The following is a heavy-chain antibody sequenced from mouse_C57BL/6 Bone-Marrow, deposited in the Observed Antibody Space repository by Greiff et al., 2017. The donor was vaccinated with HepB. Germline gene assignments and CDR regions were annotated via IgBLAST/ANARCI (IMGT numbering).Heavy chain of an antibody. J-gene: IGHJ2*01. CDR3: TSRDYSDPYYFDY. Sequence: EVKLMESGAELVRPGASVKLSCTASGFNIQDDYMHWVKQRPEQGLEWIGWIDPENGDTEYASKFQGKATITADTASNTAYLQLSSLPSEDTAVYYCTSRDYSDPYYFDYWGQGTTLTASS. CDR2: IDPENGDT. V-gene: IGHV14-4*01. D-gene: IGHD2-13*01. CDR1: GFNIQDDY.